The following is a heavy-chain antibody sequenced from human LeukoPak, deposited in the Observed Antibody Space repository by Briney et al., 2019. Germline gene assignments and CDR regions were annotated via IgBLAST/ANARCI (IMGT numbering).Heavy chain of an antibody. CDR1: GYSFTGYY. CDR3: AKIVDGSGWSPFEY. D-gene: IGHD6-19*01. J-gene: IGHJ4*02. V-gene: IGHV1-2*02. Sequence: ASVKVSCKASGYSFTGYYIRWVRQVPGQGFEWMGWLNPSTGGTKYAQKFQDRVTMTRDTSISTAYMDLNSLRSDDTAVYYCAKIVDGSGWSPFEYWGQGTLVTVSS. CDR2: LNPSTGGT.